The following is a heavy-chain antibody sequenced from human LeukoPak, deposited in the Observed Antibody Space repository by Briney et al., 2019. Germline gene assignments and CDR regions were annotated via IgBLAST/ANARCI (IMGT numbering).Heavy chain of an antibody. J-gene: IGHJ3*02. CDR1: GFPFSSYW. D-gene: IGHD6-13*01. CDR3: ARGRITAAGTGSHDAFDM. V-gene: IGHV3-7*01. CDR2: IKQDGSKK. Sequence: PGGSLRLSCVASGFPFSSYWMTWVRQAPGNGLEWVANIKQDGSKKSYVDSVKGRFTISRDNAKNTLYLQMDSLRAEDTAVYYCARGRITAAGTGSHDAFDMWGQGTMVTVSS.